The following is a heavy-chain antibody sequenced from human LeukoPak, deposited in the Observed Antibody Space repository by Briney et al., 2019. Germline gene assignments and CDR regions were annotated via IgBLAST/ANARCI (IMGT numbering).Heavy chain of an antibody. D-gene: IGHD2-8*01. CDR3: AKERSCINDVCPGDFYS. CDR2: ICGSGGST. CDR1: GFILSSYA. J-gene: IGHJ4*02. V-gene: IGHV3-23*01. Sequence: PGGSLRLSCAASGFILSSYAMSWVRQAPGKGLEWVSTICGSGGSTYYADSARGRITISRANSKNTLYLQMHSPSADATAEYYSAKERSCINDVCPGDFYSWGERTLVTVSS.